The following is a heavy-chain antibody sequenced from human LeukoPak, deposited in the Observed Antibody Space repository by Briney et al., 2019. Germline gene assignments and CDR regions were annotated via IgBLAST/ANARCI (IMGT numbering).Heavy chain of an antibody. Sequence: GGSLRLSCAASGFTFSSYSMNWVRQAPGKGLEWVSYISSSSSTIYYADSVKGRFTISRDNAKNSLYLQMNSLRAEDTAVYYCARGSITIFGVVIHYFDYWGQGTLVTVSS. D-gene: IGHD3-3*01. CDR2: ISSSSSTI. J-gene: IGHJ4*02. V-gene: IGHV3-48*01. CDR3: ARGSITIFGVVIHYFDY. CDR1: GFTFSSYS.